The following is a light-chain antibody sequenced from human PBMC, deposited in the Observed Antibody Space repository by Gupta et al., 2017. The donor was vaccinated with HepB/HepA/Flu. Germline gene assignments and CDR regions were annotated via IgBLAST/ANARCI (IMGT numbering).Light chain of an antibody. J-gene: IGKJ1*01. Sequence: DVVMTHSPPSLPVTLGKPASISCRSTQRRVHSDGNTYLNWFLQRPGQAPRRLIYKVSNRDSGVPDSFSGSGYGTEFTLKISSGEAEDVGVYYCEQRKHCPWTFGQGTKVEIK. CDR2: KVS. CDR1: QRRVHSDGNTY. V-gene: IGKV2-30*02. CDR3: EQRKHCPWT.